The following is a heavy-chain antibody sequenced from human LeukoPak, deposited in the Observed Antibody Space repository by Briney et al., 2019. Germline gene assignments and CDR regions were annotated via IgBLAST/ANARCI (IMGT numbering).Heavy chain of an antibody. J-gene: IGHJ4*02. Sequence: PPETLSLTCSVSGGSVSSYYWSWIRQSPGKGLEWIGYIHNSGRTNYNPSLKSRVTGFVDTSKNQVSLRLSSVTAADTAVYYCARHGTISSESYFDYWGQGALVTVSS. V-gene: IGHV4-59*08. D-gene: IGHD1-14*01. CDR3: ARHGTISSESYFDY. CDR2: IHNSGRT. CDR1: GGSVSSYY.